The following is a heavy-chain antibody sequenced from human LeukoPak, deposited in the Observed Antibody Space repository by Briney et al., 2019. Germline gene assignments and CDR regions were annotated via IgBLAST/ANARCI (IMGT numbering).Heavy chain of an antibody. J-gene: IGHJ4*02. Sequence: GGSLRLSCAASGFSFSSYSMNWVRQAPGKGLEWVSSISSSGSYIYYADSVKGRFTISRDNAKNSLYLQMNSLRAEDTAVYYCARGVSLRDPFDYWGQGTLVTLSS. CDR1: GFSFSSYS. CDR2: ISSSGSYI. D-gene: IGHD3-10*01. CDR3: ARGVSLRDPFDY. V-gene: IGHV3-21*01.